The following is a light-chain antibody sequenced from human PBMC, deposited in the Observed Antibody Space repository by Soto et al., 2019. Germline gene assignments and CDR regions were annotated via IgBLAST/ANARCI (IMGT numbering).Light chain of an antibody. V-gene: IGKV3-15*01. CDR1: QSISSE. CDR3: QQGHNWPLT. CDR2: GAS. J-gene: IGKJ2*01. Sequence: EIVMTQSPATLSVSPGESATLSCRASQSISSELAWYQQKPGQPPRLLIYGASTRATGVPARFTVSGSGSDFTLTISGLQSEDFAVYYCQQGHNWPLTFRQGTRLEI.